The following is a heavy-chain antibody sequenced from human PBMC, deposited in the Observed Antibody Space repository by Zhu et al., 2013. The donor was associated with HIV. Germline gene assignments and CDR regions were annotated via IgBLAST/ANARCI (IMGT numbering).Heavy chain of an antibody. D-gene: IGHD5-12*01. CDR3: ARDGNRSGYDGEDYYYYGMDV. CDR2: INPNSGGT. V-gene: IGHV1-2*04. Sequence: QVQLVQSGAEVKKPGASVKVSCKASGYTFTGYYMHWVRQAPGQGLEWMGWINPNSGGTNYAQKFQGWVTMTRDTSISTAYMELSRLRSDDTAVYYCARDGNRSGYDGEDYYYYGMDVWGQGTTVTVSS. CDR1: GYTFTGYY. J-gene: IGHJ6*02.